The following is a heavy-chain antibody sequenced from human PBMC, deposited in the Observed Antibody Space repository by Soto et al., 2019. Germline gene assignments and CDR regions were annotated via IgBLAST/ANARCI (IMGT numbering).Heavy chain of an antibody. J-gene: IGHJ6*03. CDR3: AASYCSSTSCYPYYYYYMDV. V-gene: IGHV1-69*02. D-gene: IGHD2-2*01. CDR1: GSTFSSYT. CDR2: IIPILGIA. Sequence: QVQLVQSGAEVKKPGSSVKVSCKASGSTFSSYTISWVRQAPGQGLEWMGRIIPILGIANYAQKFQGRVTITADKSTSTAYMELSSLRSEDTAVYYCAASYCSSTSCYPYYYYYMDVWGKGTTVTVSS.